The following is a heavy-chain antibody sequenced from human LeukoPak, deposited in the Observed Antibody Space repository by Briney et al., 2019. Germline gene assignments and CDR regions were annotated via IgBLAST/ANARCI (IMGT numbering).Heavy chain of an antibody. D-gene: IGHD4-17*01. J-gene: IGHJ4*02. CDR3: VKTQTHFGDYRRDY. V-gene: IGHV3-20*04. CDR2: INWNGGST. CDR1: GFTFDDYG. Sequence: TGGSLRLSCAASGFTFDDYGMSWVRQAPGKGLEWVSGINWNGGSTGYADSVKGRFTISRDNSKNTLYLQMNSLRAEDTAVYYCVKTQTHFGDYRRDYWGQGTLVTVSS.